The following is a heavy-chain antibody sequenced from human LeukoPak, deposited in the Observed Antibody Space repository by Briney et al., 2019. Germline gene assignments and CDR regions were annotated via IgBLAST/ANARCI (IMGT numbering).Heavy chain of an antibody. V-gene: IGHV3-43*02. D-gene: IGHD2-2*01. CDR3: AKGDCSSTSCSPFDY. CDR2: ISGDGGST. CDR1: GFTFDDYA. Sequence: GGSLRLSCAASGFTFDDYAMHWVRRAPGKGLEWVSLISGDGGSTYYADSVKGRFTISRDNSKNSLYLQMNSLRTEDTALYYCAKGDCSSTSCSPFDYWGQGTLVTVSS. J-gene: IGHJ4*02.